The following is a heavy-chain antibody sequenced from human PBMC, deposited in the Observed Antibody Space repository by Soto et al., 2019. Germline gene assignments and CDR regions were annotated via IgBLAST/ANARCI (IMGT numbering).Heavy chain of an antibody. J-gene: IGHJ4*02. CDR1: GYTFTGHY. V-gene: IGHV1-2*02. CDR2: INPNSGGT. Sequence: ASVKVSCKASGYTFTGHYMHWVRQAPGQGLEWMGWINPNSGGTNYAQKFQGRVTMTRDTSISTAYMELSRLRSDDTAVYYCARVKIAAAGITLDYWGQGTLVTVSS. CDR3: ARVKIAAAGITLDY. D-gene: IGHD6-13*01.